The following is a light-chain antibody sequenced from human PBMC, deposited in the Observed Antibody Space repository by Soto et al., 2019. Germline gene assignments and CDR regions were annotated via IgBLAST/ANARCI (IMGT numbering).Light chain of an antibody. J-gene: IGKJ1*01. CDR2: AAS. Sequence: IVMTQSPATLSVSPGERATLSCRASQSISSDLAWYQEEPGQAPRLLIYAASIRATGIPARFSGSGSGTDFTPTITSLQSKDFAFYYCQKYNTWPRTFGKGTKV. CDR1: QSISSD. V-gene: IGKV3-15*01. CDR3: QKYNTWPRT.